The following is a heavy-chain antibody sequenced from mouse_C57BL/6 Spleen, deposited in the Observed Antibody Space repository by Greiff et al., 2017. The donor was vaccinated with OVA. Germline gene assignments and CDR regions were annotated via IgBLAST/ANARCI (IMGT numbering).Heavy chain of an antibody. CDR3: ARRDYYGPGGYFDV. D-gene: IGHD1-2*01. CDR1: GYAFSSYW. J-gene: IGHJ1*03. CDR2: IYPGDGDT. Sequence: QVQPPPSGPELVKPGASVKISCKASGYAFSSYWMNWVKQRPGKGLEWIGQIYPGDGDTNYNGKFKGKATLTADKSSSTAYMQLSSLTSEDSAVDFCARRDYYGPGGYFDVWGTGTTVTVAS. V-gene: IGHV1-80*01.